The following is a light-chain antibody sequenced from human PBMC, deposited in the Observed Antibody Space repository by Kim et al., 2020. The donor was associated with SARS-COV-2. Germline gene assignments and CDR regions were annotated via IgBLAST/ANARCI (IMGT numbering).Light chain of an antibody. CDR2: DAS. V-gene: IGKV1-33*01. J-gene: IGKJ5*01. Sequence: AYVGDRVTITCQARQDIKNYLNWYQQKPGEAPKALIYDASNLETGVPSRFSGGGSGTDFSFTISSLQPEDFATYYCQQYDNVPITYGQGTRLEIK. CDR3: QQYDNVPIT. CDR1: QDIKNY.